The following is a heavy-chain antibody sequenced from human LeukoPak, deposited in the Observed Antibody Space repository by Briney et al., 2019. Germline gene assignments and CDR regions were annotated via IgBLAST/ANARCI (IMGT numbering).Heavy chain of an antibody. D-gene: IGHD3-16*01. CDR1: GGSLSSGDYY. CDR3: ARESLGGQYFDY. V-gene: IGHV4-30-4*08. Sequence: SQTLSLTCIVSGGSLSSGDYYWRWLRQPLGKGLEWIGYIYYSGSTYYNPSLKSRVVISLDTSKNQFSLKLTSVTAADTAVYYCARESLGGQYFDYWGQGILVTVSS. J-gene: IGHJ4*02. CDR2: IYYSGST.